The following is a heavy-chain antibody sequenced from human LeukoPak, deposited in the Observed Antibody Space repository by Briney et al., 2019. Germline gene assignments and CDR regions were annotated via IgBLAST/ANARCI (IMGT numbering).Heavy chain of an antibody. CDR1: GFTVSSNY. D-gene: IGHD3-10*01. Sequence: GGSLRLSCAASGFTVSSNYMSWVRQAPGKGLEWVSVISIGGSTYYADSVKGRFTISRHISRNTLYLQLNSLRAEDTAVYYCARDVFGSGTLDYWGQGTLVTVSS. V-gene: IGHV3-53*04. CDR3: ARDVFGSGTLDY. CDR2: ISIGGST. J-gene: IGHJ4*02.